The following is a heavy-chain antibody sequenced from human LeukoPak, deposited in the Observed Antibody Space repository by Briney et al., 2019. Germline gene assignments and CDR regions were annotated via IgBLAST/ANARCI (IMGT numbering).Heavy chain of an antibody. CDR1: GFSLSRYW. D-gene: IGHD6-25*01. J-gene: IGHJ4*02. V-gene: IGHV3-74*01. Sequence: PGGSLRLSCAASGFSLSRYWMHWVRQAPGKGLVWVSRTSGDVSSTSYAGSVKGRFTMSRDNAKNTVYLQMNSLRAEDTAVYYCACLEAAATGGQGTLVTVSS. CDR2: TSGDVSST. CDR3: ACLEAAAT.